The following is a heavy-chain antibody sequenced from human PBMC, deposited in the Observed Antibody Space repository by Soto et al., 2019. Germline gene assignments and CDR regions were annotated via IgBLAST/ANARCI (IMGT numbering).Heavy chain of an antibody. V-gene: IGHV3-30-3*01. CDR3: AASEDYYDSSGPPI. J-gene: IGHJ3*02. D-gene: IGHD3-22*01. Sequence: WVRQAPGKGLEWVAVISYDGSNKYYADSVKGRFTISRDNSKNTLYLQMNSLRAEDTAVYYCAASEDYYDSSGPPIWGQGTMVTVSS. CDR2: ISYDGSNK.